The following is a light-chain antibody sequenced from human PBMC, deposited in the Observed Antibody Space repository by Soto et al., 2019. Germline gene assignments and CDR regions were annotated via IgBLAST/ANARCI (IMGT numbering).Light chain of an antibody. V-gene: IGLV2-14*01. CDR1: SRHVGGYNY. CDR2: DVS. Sequence: QSALTQPASVSGSPGQSITISCTGTSRHVGGYNYVSWYQQHPGKAPKLMLDDVSNRPSGVSNRFSGSKSGNTASLTISGLQAEDEADYYCSSYTSSSTQVFGGGTKVTVL. CDR3: SSYTSSSTQV. J-gene: IGLJ3*02.